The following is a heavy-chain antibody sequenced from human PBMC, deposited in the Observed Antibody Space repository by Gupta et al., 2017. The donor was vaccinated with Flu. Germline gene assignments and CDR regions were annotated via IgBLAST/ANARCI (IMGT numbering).Heavy chain of an antibody. Sequence: QVLLVQSGAEVKETGASVKLSCKTSGYTFVDYAIHWVRQAPGQRPEWMGWIHSGDRGARFSQKFQGRVTLSRDTSANTAYMELRSLRSEDTAIYYGARNSGQGDLKPWGQGTLVTVSS. D-gene: IGHD2-21*02. CDR3: ARNSGQGDLKP. V-gene: IGHV1-3*04. CDR2: IHSGDRGA. CDR1: GYTFVDYA. J-gene: IGHJ1*01.